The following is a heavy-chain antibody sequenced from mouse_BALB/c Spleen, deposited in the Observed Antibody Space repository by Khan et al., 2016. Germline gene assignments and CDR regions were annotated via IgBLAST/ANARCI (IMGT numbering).Heavy chain of an antibody. CDR3: ARYRYYYGSGGYFDD. CDR2: INTYSGES. J-gene: IGHJ1*01. V-gene: IGHV9-3-1*01. D-gene: IGHD1-1*01. CDR1: GYTFTNYG. Sequence: QIQLVQSGPELKKPGKTVKISCKASGYTFTNYGMNWVKQAPGKGLKWMGWINTYSGESTYADDFKGRFAFSLETSANTAYLQINNLKNEDTATYFCARYRYYYGSGGYFDDGGAGTTVTDSS.